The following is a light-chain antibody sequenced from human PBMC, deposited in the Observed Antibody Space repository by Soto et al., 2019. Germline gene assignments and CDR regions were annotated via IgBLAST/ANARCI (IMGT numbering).Light chain of an antibody. J-gene: IGLJ3*02. Sequence: QSALTQPASVSGSPGQSITIYCTGTSSDVGSYNLVSWYQQHPGKAPKLMISEGNKRPSGISNRFSGSKSGNTASLTISGLQAGDEADYYCCSFATRGTGVFGGGTQLTVL. CDR2: EGN. CDR1: SSDVGSYNL. V-gene: IGLV2-23*01. CDR3: CSFATRGTGV.